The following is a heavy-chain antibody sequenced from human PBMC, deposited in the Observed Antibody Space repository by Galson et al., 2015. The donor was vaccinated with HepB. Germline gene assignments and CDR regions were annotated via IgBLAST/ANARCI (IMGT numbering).Heavy chain of an antibody. J-gene: IGHJ4*01. CDR2: IYPGDSDT. CDR3: VRHKRNGGHRQIEY. D-gene: IGHD4-23*01. Sequence: SGAEVKKPGQFLKISCMGSGYTFTTHWIGWVRQAPGKGLEWMGIIYPGDSDTKYSSSYKGHFTVPVDKSTTTVYMQGNSLEASDTAMYYCVRHKRNGGHRQIEYWGQGTLVTVSS. CDR1: GYTFTTHW. V-gene: IGHV5-51*01.